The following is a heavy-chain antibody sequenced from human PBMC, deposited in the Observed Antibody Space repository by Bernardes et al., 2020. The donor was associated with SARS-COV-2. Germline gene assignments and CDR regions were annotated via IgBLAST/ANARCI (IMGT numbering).Heavy chain of an antibody. CDR1: GFAVSDNF. J-gene: IGHJ4*02. CDR2: LYNNGRT. Sequence: GGSLRLSCAISGFAVSDNFMTWVRQAPGKGLVWLSILYNNGRTYYADSVKGRFTISRDDSRNTLYLQMNDLNAGDTAKYYCARVRYYYGSGSPSRYFDKWGQGTLVTISS. D-gene: IGHD3-10*01. CDR3: ARVRYYYGSGSPSRYFDK. V-gene: IGHV3-53*01.